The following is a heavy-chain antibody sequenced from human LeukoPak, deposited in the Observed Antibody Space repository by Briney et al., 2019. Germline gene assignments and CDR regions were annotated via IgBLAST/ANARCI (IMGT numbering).Heavy chain of an antibody. D-gene: IGHD6-19*01. CDR1: GFTHSLYW. CDR2: IDRDGSEK. J-gene: IGHJ4*02. Sequence: GGSLTLSCPATGFTHSLYWMNWVRPAPAKGLAWVGNIDRDGSEKHYVGSVQGRFPISRENAKTSLYLQMNSLGVEDTAIYYCASSFSSGFHWGQGSLVTVSS. CDR3: ASSFSSGFH. V-gene: IGHV3-7*01.